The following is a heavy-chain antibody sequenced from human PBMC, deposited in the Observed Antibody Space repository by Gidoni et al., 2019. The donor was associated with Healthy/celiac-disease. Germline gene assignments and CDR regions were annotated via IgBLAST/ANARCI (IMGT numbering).Heavy chain of an antibody. J-gene: IGHJ1*01. Sequence: QLQLQDSVPGLVKPSETLSLTCTVSGCSLSSSSYYWGWIRQPPGKGLEWIGSIYYSGSTYYNPSLKSRVTISVDTSKNQFSLKLSAVTAADTAVYYCARGPSGSYFYFQHWGQGTLVTVSS. CDR2: IYYSGST. V-gene: IGHV4-39*01. D-gene: IGHD1-26*01. CDR3: ARGPSGSYFYFQH. CDR1: GCSLSSSSYY.